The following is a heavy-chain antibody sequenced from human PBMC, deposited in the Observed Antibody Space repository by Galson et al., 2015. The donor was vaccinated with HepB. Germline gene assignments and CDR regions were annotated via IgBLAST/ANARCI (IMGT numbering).Heavy chain of an antibody. CDR2: IDWDDDK. CDR3: ARLRGNSGYGGIFFYYGMDV. D-gene: IGHD5-12*01. Sequence: PALVKPTQTLTLTCSFSGFSLNTDGTCVSWIRQPPGKALEWLARIDWDDDKHYKTSLKTRLTISKDTPKNQVVLTMTNMDPADTATYYCARLRGNSGYGGIFFYYGMDVWGQGTTVTVSS. V-gene: IGHV2-70*11. CDR1: GFSLNTDGTC. J-gene: IGHJ6*02.